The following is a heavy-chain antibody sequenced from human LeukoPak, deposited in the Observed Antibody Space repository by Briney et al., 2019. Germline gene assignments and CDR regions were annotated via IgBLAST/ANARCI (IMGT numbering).Heavy chain of an antibody. J-gene: IGHJ4*02. CDR3: ARDNHYYGSGSYDY. V-gene: IGHV3-33*01. D-gene: IGHD3-10*01. Sequence: LARGSLRLSCAASGFTFSSHGMHWVRQAPGKGLEWVAVIWYDGSNKYYADSVKGRFIISRDNSENTLYLQMNSLRAEDTAVYYCARDNHYYGSGSYDYWGQGTLVTVSS. CDR2: IWYDGSNK. CDR1: GFTFSSHG.